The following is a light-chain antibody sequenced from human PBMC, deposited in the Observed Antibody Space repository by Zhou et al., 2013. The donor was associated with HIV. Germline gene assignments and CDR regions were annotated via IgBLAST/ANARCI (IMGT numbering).Light chain of an antibody. CDR3: QQYGISPPLFT. Sequence: EIVLTQSPGTLSLSPGERATLSCRASQSVSNNYLAWYQQKPGQAPRLLIYGASSRATGIPDRFSGSGSGTDFTLTISRLEPEDFAVYYCQQYGISPPLFTFGPGTKVDIK. J-gene: IGKJ3*01. CDR2: GAS. CDR1: QSVSNNY. V-gene: IGKV3-20*01.